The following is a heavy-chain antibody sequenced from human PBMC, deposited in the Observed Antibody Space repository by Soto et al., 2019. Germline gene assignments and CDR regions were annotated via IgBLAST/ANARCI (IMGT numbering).Heavy chain of an antibody. CDR3: ARAFSRGSSSRFRDYYYYYMDV. CDR2: IYYSGST. J-gene: IGHJ6*03. D-gene: IGHD6-6*01. Sequence: PSETLSLTCTVSGGSISSYYWSWIRQPPGKGLEWIGYIYYSGSTNYNPSLKSRVTISVDTSKNQFSLKLSSVTAADTAVYYCARAFSRGSSSRFRDYYYYYMDVWGKGTTVTVSS. CDR1: GGSISSYY. V-gene: IGHV4-59*01.